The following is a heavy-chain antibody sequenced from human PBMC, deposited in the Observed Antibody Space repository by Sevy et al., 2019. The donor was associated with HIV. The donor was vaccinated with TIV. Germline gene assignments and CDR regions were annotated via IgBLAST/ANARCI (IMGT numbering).Heavy chain of an antibody. D-gene: IGHD6-19*01. V-gene: IGHV1-2*06. CDR1: GYTFTGYY. Sequence: ASVKVSCKASGYTFTGYYMHWVRQAPGQGLEWMGRINPNSGGKNYAQKFQGRVTMTRHTSISTAYMELTRLRFDGTAGYYCAGDLEKLRSGYSSGWALYNWFDPWGQGTLVTVSS. CDR3: AGDLEKLRSGYSSGWALYNWFDP. CDR2: INPNSGGK. J-gene: IGHJ5*02.